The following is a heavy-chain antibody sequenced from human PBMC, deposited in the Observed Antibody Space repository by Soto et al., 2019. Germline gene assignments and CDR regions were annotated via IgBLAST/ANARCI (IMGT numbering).Heavy chain of an antibody. CDR2: INHSGST. J-gene: IGHJ4*02. CDR3: ARSQRRRDFMVVRGVILPYFDY. V-gene: IGHV4-34*01. Sequence: SETLSLTCAVYGGSFSGYYWSWIRQPPGKGLEWIGEINHSGSTNYNPSLKSRVTISVDTSKNQFSLKLSSVTAADTAVYYCARSQRRRDFMVVRGVILPYFDYWGQGTLVTVSS. CDR1: GGSFSGYY. D-gene: IGHD3-10*01.